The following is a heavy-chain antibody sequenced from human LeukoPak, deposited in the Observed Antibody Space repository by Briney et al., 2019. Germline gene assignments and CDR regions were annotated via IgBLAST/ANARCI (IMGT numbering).Heavy chain of an antibody. D-gene: IGHD3-22*01. CDR2: INSDGSST. J-gene: IGHJ4*02. V-gene: IGHV3-74*01. Sequence: PGGSLRLSCAASGFTFGSYAMNWVRQAPGKGLVWVSRINSDGSSTTYADSVKGRFTISRDNAKNTLYLQMNSLRAEDTAMYYCVRQYSYDSSGYYPWDYWGQGTLVTVSS. CDR1: GFTFGSYA. CDR3: VRQYSYDSSGYYPWDY.